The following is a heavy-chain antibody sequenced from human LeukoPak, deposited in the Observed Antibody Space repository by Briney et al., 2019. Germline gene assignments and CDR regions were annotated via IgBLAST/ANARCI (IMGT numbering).Heavy chain of an antibody. CDR3: ARDQGDGYNNY. CDR1: GYTFTGYF. Sequence: ASVKVSCKASGYTFTGYFVHWVRQAPGQGLEWMGWINTNTGNPTYAQGFTGRFVFSLDTSVSTAYLQISSLKAEDTAVYYCARDQGDGYNNYWGQGTLVTVSS. CDR2: INTNTGNP. V-gene: IGHV7-4-1*02. J-gene: IGHJ4*02. D-gene: IGHD5-24*01.